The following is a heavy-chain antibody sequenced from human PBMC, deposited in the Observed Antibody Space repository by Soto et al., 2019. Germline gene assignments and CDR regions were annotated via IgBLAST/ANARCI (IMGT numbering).Heavy chain of an antibody. CDR1: GYSFTSYW. Sequence: GSLKLSCKGSGYSFTSYWIGWVRQMPGKGLEWMGIIYPGDSDTRYSPSFQGQVTISADKSISTAYLQWSSLKASDTAMYYCARHGPGPIIVGPTGEDLDIWGQGTMVTV. V-gene: IGHV5-51*01. CDR2: IYPGDSDT. J-gene: IGHJ3*02. D-gene: IGHD1-26*01. CDR3: ARHGPGPIIVGPTGEDLDI.